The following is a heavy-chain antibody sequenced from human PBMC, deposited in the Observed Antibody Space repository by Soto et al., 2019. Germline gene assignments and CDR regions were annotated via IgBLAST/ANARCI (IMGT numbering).Heavy chain of an antibody. D-gene: IGHD3-3*01. CDR1: GFTFRNYA. J-gene: IGHJ4*02. Sequence: LRLSFAASGFTFRNYAMSWVRQAPGKLLEWVSGLSGSGGGTYYADSVKGRFTISRDNSKNTMYLQMNSLRAEDTAFYYCARIRSGSFTGFHFWGLGTFATVSS. CDR3: ARIRSGSFTGFHF. CDR2: LSGSGGGT. V-gene: IGHV3-23*01.